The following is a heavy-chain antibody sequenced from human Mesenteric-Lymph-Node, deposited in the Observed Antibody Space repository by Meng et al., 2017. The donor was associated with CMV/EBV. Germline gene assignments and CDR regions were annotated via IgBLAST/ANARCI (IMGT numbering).Heavy chain of an antibody. V-gene: IGHV1-2*02. CDR3: ARVLYSSSWYSWFDP. Sequence: SGYTFTGYYMHWVRQAPGQGLEWMGWINPNSGGTNYAQKFQGRVTMTRDTSISTAYMELSRLRSDDTAVYYCARVLYSSSWYSWFDPWGQATLVTVSS. J-gene: IGHJ5*02. D-gene: IGHD6-13*01. CDR1: GYTFTGYY. CDR2: INPNSGGT.